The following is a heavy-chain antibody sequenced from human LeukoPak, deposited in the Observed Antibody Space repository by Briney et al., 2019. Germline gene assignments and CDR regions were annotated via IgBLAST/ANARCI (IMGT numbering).Heavy chain of an antibody. CDR3: AKSPYSGSYLRSRGAWQYFQH. CDR2: ISATGGTT. CDR1: GFTFGNYG. D-gene: IGHD1-26*01. J-gene: IGHJ1*01. V-gene: IGHV3-23*01. Sequence: GGSLRLSCAASGFTFGNYGMSWVRQAPGKGLQWVLGISATGGTTYYADAVRGRFTISRDNSKNTLYLQMNSLRAEDTAVYYCAKSPYSGSYLRSRGAWQYFQHWGQGTLVTVSS.